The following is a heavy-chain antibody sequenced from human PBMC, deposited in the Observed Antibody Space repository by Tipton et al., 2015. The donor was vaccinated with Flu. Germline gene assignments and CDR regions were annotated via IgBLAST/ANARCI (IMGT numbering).Heavy chain of an antibody. D-gene: IGHD3-3*01. J-gene: IGHJ1*01. CDR1: GGSFTSYD. V-gene: IGHV4-34*01. Sequence: TLSLTCVWYGGSFTSYDWNWIRQPPGKGLEWIGALNHSGSTNYNPSLKSRVTISVDTSKIQFSLRLDSVTAADTAVYYCAGAYDFRPHFHLWGQGTLVTVSS. CDR3: AGAYDFRPHFHL. CDR2: LNHSGST.